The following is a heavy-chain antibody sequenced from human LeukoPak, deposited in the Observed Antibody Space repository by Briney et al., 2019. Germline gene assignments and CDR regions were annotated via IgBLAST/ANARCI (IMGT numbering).Heavy chain of an antibody. CDR1: GGSFSGYY. CDR2: INHSGST. Sequence: SETLSLTCAVYGGSFSGYYWSWIRQPPGKGLEWIGEINHSGSTNYNPSLKSRVTISVDTSKNQFSLKLSSVTAADTAVYYCAKADERGWEPTRGHFDYWGQGTLVTVSS. J-gene: IGHJ4*02. CDR3: AKADERGWEPTRGHFDY. D-gene: IGHD1-26*01. V-gene: IGHV4-34*01.